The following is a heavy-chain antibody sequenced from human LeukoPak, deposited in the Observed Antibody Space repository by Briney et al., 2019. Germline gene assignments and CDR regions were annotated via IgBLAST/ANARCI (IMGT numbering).Heavy chain of an antibody. J-gene: IGHJ6*03. CDR1: GFTFSSYT. Sequence: GGSLRLSCAASGFTFSSYTMNWVRQAPGKGLEWVSSISTSSSYICYADSVKGRFTISRDNAKNSLYLQMNSLRAEDTAVYYCARGYHYYYMDVWGKGTTVTVSS. CDR3: ARGYHYYYMDV. V-gene: IGHV3-21*01. CDR2: ISTSSSYI.